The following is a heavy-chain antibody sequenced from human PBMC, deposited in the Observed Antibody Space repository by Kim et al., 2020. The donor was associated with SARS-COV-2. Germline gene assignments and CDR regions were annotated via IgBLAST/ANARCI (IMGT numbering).Heavy chain of an antibody. D-gene: IGHD2-15*01. J-gene: IGHJ6*02. Sequence: VQGRFTISRDNAKNSLYLQMNSLRAEDTALYYCAKSLDTPADYYYYGMDVWGQGTTVTVSS. CDR3: AKSLDTPADYYYYGMDV. V-gene: IGHV3-9*01.